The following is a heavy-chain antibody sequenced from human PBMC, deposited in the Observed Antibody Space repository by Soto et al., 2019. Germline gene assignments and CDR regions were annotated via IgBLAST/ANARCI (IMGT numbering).Heavy chain of an antibody. CDR3: ARDARDSEGYSYARRFVHI. V-gene: IGHV3-66*01. Sequence: GGSLRLSCAASGFTVSSNYMSWVRQAPGKGLEWVSVIYSGGSTYYADSVKGRFTISRDNSKNTLYLQMNSLRAEDTAVYYCARDARDSEGYSYARRFVHIWGQGTMVTVSS. D-gene: IGHD5-18*01. CDR1: GFTVSSNY. CDR2: IYSGGST. J-gene: IGHJ3*02.